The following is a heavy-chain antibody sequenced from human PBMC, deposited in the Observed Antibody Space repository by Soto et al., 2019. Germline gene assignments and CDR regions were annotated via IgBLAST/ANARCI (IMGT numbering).Heavy chain of an antibody. J-gene: IGHJ3*02. CDR2: INPSGGST. CDR3: ARVPYCSSTSCYAFDI. Sequence: ASVKVSCKASGYSFTSYYMHWVRQAPGQGLEWMGIINPSGGSTSYAQKFQGRVTMTRDTSTSTVYMELSSLRSEDTAVYYCARVPYCSSTSCYAFDIWGQGTRVTVAS. V-gene: IGHV1-46*03. D-gene: IGHD2-2*01. CDR1: GYSFTSYY.